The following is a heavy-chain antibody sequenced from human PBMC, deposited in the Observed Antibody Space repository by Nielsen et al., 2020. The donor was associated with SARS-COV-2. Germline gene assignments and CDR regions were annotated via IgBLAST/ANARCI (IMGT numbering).Heavy chain of an antibody. CDR2: IYYSGST. V-gene: IGHV4-31*03. D-gene: IGHD3-10*01. CDR3: ARYGSGIPGFDY. Sequence: SETLSLTCTVSGGSISSGGYYWSWIRQHPGKGLEWIGYIYYSGSTYYNPSLKSRVTISVDTSKNQFSLKLSSVTAADTAVYYCARYGSGIPGFDYWGQGTLVTVSS. CDR1: GGSISSGGYY. J-gene: IGHJ4*02.